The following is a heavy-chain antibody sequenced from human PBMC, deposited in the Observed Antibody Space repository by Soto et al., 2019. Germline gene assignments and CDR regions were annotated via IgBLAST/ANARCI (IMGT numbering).Heavy chain of an antibody. CDR3: ARSMIVLWDYYYYYGMDV. J-gene: IGHJ6*02. Sequence: SETLSLTCAVYGGSFSGYYWSWIRQPPGKGLEWIGEINHSGSTNYNPSLKSRVTISVDTSKNQFSLKLSSVTAADTAVYYCARSMIVLWDYYYYYGMDVWGHGTTVTVSS. V-gene: IGHV4-34*01. D-gene: IGHD3-22*01. CDR2: INHSGST. CDR1: GGSFSGYY.